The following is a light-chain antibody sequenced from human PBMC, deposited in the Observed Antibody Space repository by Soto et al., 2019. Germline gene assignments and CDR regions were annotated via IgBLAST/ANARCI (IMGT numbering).Light chain of an antibody. V-gene: IGLV2-14*01. CDR1: TSDVGAYNY. J-gene: IGLJ2*01. Sequence: QSALTQPASVSGSPGQSITISCTGSTSDVGAYNYVSWYKHHPGQAPQLMIYEVSNRPSGVSNRFSGSKSGNTASLTISGLQADDEGDYYCCSYAGSYTVLFGGGTKLTVL. CDR3: CSYAGSYTVL. CDR2: EVS.